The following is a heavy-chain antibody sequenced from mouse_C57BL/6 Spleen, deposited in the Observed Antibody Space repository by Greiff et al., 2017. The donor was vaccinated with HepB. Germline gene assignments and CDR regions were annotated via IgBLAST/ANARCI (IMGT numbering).Heavy chain of an antibody. D-gene: IGHD2-3*01. J-gene: IGHJ2*01. CDR1: GYTFTDYY. CDR3: ASSGDGYLDY. CDR2: INPNNGGT. V-gene: IGHV1-26*01. Sequence: VQLQQSGPELVKPGASVKISCKASGYTFTDYYMNWVKQSHGKSLEWIGDINPNNGGTSYNQKFKGKATLTVDKSSSTAYMELRSLTSEDSAVYYCASSGDGYLDYWGQGTTLTVSS.